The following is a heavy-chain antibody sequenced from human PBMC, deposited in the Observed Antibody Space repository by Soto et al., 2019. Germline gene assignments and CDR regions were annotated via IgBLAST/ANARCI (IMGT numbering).Heavy chain of an antibody. CDR2: IIPMLGIA. CDR3: ARDGDYYDSSGFQRDYHYYGMDV. Sequence: QVQLVQSGAEVKKPGSSVKVSCQASGGSFGDYAISWVRQAPGQGLEWMGGIIPMLGIADNAQKFQGRVIITADEYTSTVYMELSSLRSEDTAVYSCARDGDYYDSSGFQRDYHYYGMDVWGQGTTVTVAS. D-gene: IGHD3-22*01. V-gene: IGHV1-69*01. CDR1: GGSFGDYA. J-gene: IGHJ6*02.